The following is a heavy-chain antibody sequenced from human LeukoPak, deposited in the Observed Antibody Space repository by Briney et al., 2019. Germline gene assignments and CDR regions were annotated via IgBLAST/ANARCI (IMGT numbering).Heavy chain of an antibody. D-gene: IGHD6-25*01. CDR1: GASISSYF. V-gene: IGHV4-4*07. CDR2: IYTTGST. CDR3: AGISSAYYFDY. Sequence: SETLSLTCTVSGASISSYFWSWIRQPAGKGLEWIGRIYTTGSTNYNPSLKSRLTMSVDTSKNQFSLKLSSVTAADTAVYYCAGISSAYYFDYWGQGTLVTVSS. J-gene: IGHJ4*02.